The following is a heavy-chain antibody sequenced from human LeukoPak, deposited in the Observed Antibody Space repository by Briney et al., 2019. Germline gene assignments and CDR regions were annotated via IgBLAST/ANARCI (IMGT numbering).Heavy chain of an antibody. Sequence: GGSLRLSCAASGFTFDDYGMSWVRQAPGKGLEWVSGINWNGGSTGYADSVKGRFTDSRDNAKNSLYLQMNGLRAEDTALYYCARDSFYSSGWYGYWGQGTLVTVSS. J-gene: IGHJ4*02. CDR1: GFTFDDYG. CDR2: INWNGGST. V-gene: IGHV3-20*04. CDR3: ARDSFYSSGWYGY. D-gene: IGHD6-19*01.